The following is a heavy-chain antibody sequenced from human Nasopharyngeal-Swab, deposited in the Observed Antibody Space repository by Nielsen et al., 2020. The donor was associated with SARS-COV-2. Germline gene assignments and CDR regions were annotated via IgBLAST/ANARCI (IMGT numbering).Heavy chain of an antibody. J-gene: IGHJ3*02. V-gene: IGHV3-11*01. CDR3: AKVTTRSHPNI. Sequence: GESLKISCAASGFTFSDYYMSWIRQAPGKGLEWVSYIGSSGSTIYYADSVKGRFTISRDNAKNSLYLQMNSLRAEDTAVYYCAKVTTRSHPNIWGQGTMVTVSS. CDR2: IGSSGSTI. CDR1: GFTFSDYY. D-gene: IGHD4-17*01.